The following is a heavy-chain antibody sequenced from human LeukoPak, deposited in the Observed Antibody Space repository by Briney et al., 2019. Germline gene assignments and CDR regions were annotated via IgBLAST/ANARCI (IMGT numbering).Heavy chain of an antibody. CDR3: ARGRKDVVVVAAQDAFDI. D-gene: IGHD2-15*01. CDR2: IIPILGIA. V-gene: IGHV1-69*04. CDR1: GGTFSSYA. J-gene: IGHJ3*02. Sequence: SVKVSCKASGGTFSSYAISWVRQAPGQGLEWMGRIIPILGIANYAQKFQGRVTITADKSTSTAYMELSSLRSEDTAVYYCARGRKDVVVVAAQDAFDIWGQGTMVTVSS.